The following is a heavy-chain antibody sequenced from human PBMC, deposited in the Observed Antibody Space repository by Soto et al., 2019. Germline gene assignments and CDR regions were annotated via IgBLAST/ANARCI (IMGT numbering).Heavy chain of an antibody. CDR1: GGTFSSYA. CDR3: ATPAHYYDSSGYTYYFDY. CDR2: IIPIFGTA. D-gene: IGHD3-22*01. J-gene: IGHJ4*02. V-gene: IGHV1-69*13. Sequence: SVKVSCKASGGTFSSYAISWVRQAPGQGLEWMGGIIPIFGTANYAQKFQGRVTITADESTSTAYMELSSLRSEDTAVYYCATPAHYYDSSGYTYYFDYWGQGTLVTVSS.